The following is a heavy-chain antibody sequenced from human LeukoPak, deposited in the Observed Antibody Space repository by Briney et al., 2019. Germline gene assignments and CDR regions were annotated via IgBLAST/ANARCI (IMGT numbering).Heavy chain of an antibody. CDR3: ARDLGVAVRPFSLFY. D-gene: IGHD6-6*01. CDR1: GYTFTSYY. Sequence: GASVKVSCKASGYTFTSYYMHWVRQAPGQGPEWMGWINPKSGVTNYAQKFQGRVTMTSDTSISTAYMNFSRLRSDDTAMYYCARDLGVAVRPFSLFYWGQGTLVTVSS. J-gene: IGHJ4*02. CDR2: INPKSGVT. V-gene: IGHV1-2*02.